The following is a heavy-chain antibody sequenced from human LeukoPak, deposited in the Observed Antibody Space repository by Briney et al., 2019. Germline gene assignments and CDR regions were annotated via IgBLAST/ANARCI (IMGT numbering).Heavy chain of an antibody. CDR1: GFTFSSYG. CDR2: MKEDGSQE. Sequence: GGSLRLSCAASGFTFSSYGMHWVRQAPGKGLEWVANMKEDGSQETYVDSVKGRSTISRDNAKNSLYLQMNNVRAEDTAVYYCARYSYKRDCWGQGALVTVSS. J-gene: IGHJ4*02. V-gene: IGHV3-7*01. CDR3: ARYSYKRDC. D-gene: IGHD2-15*01.